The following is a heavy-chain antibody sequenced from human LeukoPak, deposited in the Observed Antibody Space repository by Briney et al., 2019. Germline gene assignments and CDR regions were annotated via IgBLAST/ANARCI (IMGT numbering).Heavy chain of an antibody. CDR3: ARDHPDSSGYYYLLGYYYYYYMDV. D-gene: IGHD3-22*01. J-gene: IGHJ6*03. CDR1: GFTFSSYW. CDR2: IKQDGSEK. V-gene: IGHV3-7*01. Sequence: PGRSLRLSCAASGFTFSSYWMSWVRQAPGKGLEWVANIKQDGSEKYYVDSVKGRFTISRDDAKSSLYLQMNSLRAEDTAVYYCARDHPDSSGYYYLLGYYYYYYMDVWGKGTTVTVSS.